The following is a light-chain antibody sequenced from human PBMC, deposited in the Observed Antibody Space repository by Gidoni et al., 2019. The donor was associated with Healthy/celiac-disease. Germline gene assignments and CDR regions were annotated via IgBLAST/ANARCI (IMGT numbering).Light chain of an antibody. CDR1: QSVSSSY. J-gene: IGKJ1*01. CDR2: GAS. Sequence: EIVSTPSPGTLSLSPGDRATLSCRASQSVSSSYLAWYQQKPGQAPRLLIYGASSRATGIPDRFSGSGSGTDFTLTISRLEPEDFAVYYCQQYGSSPCTFGQGTKVEIK. CDR3: QQYGSSPCT. V-gene: IGKV3-20*01.